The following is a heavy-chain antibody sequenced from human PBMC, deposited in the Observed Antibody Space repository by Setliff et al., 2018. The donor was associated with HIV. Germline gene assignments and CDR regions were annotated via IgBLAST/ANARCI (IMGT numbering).Heavy chain of an antibody. CDR1: GGPMTTISSY. V-gene: IGHV4-39*01. J-gene: IGHJ4*02. Sequence: PSETLSLTCTVSGGPMTTISSYWGWIRQSPGKGLEWIASIYYGGSTYYNPSLKSRTTISLDTSKNQFSLTRRAVTAADTAMYYCARPGSRSDWRHWGRGTLVTVSS. CDR2: IYYGGST. CDR3: ARPGSRSDWRH. D-gene: IGHD6-19*01.